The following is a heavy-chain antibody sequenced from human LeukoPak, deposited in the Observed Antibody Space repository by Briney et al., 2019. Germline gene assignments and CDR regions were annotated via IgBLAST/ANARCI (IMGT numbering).Heavy chain of an antibody. CDR1: GFTFSSYW. CDR3: ARVRGWLQLAAFDI. V-gene: IGHV3-74*01. D-gene: IGHD5-24*01. CDR2: INSDGSST. Sequence: GGSLRLSCAASGFTFSSYWMHWVRQAPGKGLVWVSRINSDGSSTSYADSVKGRFTISRDNAKNTLYLQMNSLRAEDTAVYYCARVRGWLQLAAFDIWGQGTIVTVSS. J-gene: IGHJ3*02.